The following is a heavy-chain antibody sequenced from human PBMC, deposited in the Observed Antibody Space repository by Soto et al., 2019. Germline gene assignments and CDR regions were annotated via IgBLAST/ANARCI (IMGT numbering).Heavy chain of an antibody. CDR1: GFSFSSYA. CDR2: ISSDGGTT. CDR3: ARGRDGHNLFDY. J-gene: IGHJ4*02. V-gene: IGHV3-64*01. Sequence: EVQLVESGGGLVQPGGSLRLSCAASGFSFSSYAMHWVRQAPGKGLEYVSAISSDGGTTYYANSVKGRFTISRDNSKNTLYLQMDSLRAEDMAVYYCARGRDGHNLFDYWGQGTRVTVSA.